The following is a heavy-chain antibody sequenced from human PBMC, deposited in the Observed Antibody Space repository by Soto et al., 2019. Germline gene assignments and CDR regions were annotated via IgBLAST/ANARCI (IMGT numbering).Heavy chain of an antibody. CDR2: ISGSGGST. CDR1: GLTFSRHG. J-gene: IGHJ3*02. D-gene: IGHD3-22*01. V-gene: IGHV3-23*01. Sequence: PGGSLRLSCAVSGLTFSRHGMSWVRQAPGKGLEWVSAISGSGGSTYYADSVKGRFTISRDNSKNTLYLQMNSLRAEDTAVYYCAKSAPYYYDSSGYYDAFDIWGQGTMVTVSS. CDR3: AKSAPYYYDSSGYYDAFDI.